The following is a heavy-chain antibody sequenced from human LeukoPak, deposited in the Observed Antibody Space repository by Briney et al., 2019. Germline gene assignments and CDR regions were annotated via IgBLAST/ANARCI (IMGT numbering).Heavy chain of an antibody. CDR1: GFTFNGYW. D-gene: IGHD2-2*01. V-gene: IGHV3-23*01. J-gene: IGHJ6*03. Sequence: GGSLRLSCAASGFTFNGYWMSWVRQAPGKGLEWVSAISGSGGSTYYADSVKGRFTISRDNSKNTLYLQMNSLRAEDTAVYYCAKDGGYCSSTGCWDDYYYMDVWGKGTTVTVSS. CDR2: ISGSGGST. CDR3: AKDGGYCSSTGCWDDYYYMDV.